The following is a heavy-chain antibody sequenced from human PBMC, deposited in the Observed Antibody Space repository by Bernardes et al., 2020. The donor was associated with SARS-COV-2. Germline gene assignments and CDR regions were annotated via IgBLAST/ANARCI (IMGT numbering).Heavy chain of an antibody. V-gene: IGHV1-69*13. CDR2: IIPLFGTT. D-gene: IGHD1-26*01. CDR3: ARSGTYPDAFDI. CDR1: GNTFTSYA. J-gene: IGHJ3*02. Sequence: SVKVSCKTSGNTFTSYAVIWVRQAPGQGLECMGGIIPLFGTTNYAQNFQGRVTIAAHESTSTVYMELSSLRSENTAMYYCARSGTYPDAFDIWGQGTMVTVSS.